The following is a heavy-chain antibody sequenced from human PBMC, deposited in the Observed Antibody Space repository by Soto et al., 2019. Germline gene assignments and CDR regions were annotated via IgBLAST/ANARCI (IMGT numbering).Heavy chain of an antibody. J-gene: IGHJ5*02. V-gene: IGHV4-30-2*01. Sequence: QVRLQESGSGLVNPSQTLSLTCAVSGGSIASGGYSWSWVRQPPGRGLEWISNVFLNGSTHYGPSLKGRIMVSLDRSKDQFSLKLSSVTAADTAVYFCARVAGDGWYDAWGQGILVTVSS. CDR1: GGSIASGGYS. CDR2: VFLNGST. CDR3: ARVAGDGWYDA.